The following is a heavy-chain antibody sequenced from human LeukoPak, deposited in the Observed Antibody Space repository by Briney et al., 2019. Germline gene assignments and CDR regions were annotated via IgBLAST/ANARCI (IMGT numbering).Heavy chain of an antibody. J-gene: IGHJ5*02. V-gene: IGHV4-39*01. Sequence: SETPSLTCTVSGGSISSSSYYWGWIRQPPGKGLEWIGSIYYSGSTYYNPSLKSRVTISVDTSKNQFSLKLSSVTAADTAVYYCARNPSVVPAAERGSWFDPWGQGTLVTVSS. CDR2: IYYSGST. CDR3: ARNPSVVPAAERGSWFDP. CDR1: GGSISSSSYY. D-gene: IGHD2-2*01.